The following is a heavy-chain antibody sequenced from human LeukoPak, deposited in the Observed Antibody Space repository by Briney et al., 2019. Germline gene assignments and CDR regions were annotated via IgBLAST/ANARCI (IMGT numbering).Heavy chain of an antibody. V-gene: IGHV3-30-3*01. CDR3: ARPHDGDSSGYFH. D-gene: IGHD3-22*01. J-gene: IGHJ4*02. CDR2: ILYYENNK. Sequence: LRGSLRLSCAASGFTFRRYATHGARQATRQGRDCVAFILYYENNKYYAESGNGRFTIARNNSKNTLYLQMKSLRAEDTAVYYCARPHDGDSSGYFHGGEGSLVTVSS. CDR1: GFTFRRYA.